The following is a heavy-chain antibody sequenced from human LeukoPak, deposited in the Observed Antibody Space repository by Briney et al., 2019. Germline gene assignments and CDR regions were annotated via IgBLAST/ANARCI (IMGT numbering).Heavy chain of an antibody. CDR2: ISSSSSTI. Sequence: GGSLRLSCAASGFTFSSYAMSWVRQAPGKGLEWVSAISSSSSTIYYADSVKGRFTISRDNAKNSLYLQMNSLRAEDTAVYYCATEAGYYYDSSTTYWGQGTLVTASS. D-gene: IGHD3-22*01. CDR3: ATEAGYYYDSSTTY. CDR1: GFTFSSYA. V-gene: IGHV3-48*01. J-gene: IGHJ4*02.